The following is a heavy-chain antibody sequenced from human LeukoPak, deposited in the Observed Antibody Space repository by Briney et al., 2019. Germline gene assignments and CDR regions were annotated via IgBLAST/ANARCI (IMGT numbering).Heavy chain of an antibody. V-gene: IGHV1-8*03. Sequence: GASVKVSCKASGYTFTSYDINGGRQATGQGLEWMGGMNPNSGNTGYAQKFQGRVTITMNTSISTAYMELSSLRSEDTAVYYCARPPPEDSSGYSFVYWGQGTLVTVSS. CDR3: ARPPPEDSSGYSFVY. J-gene: IGHJ4*02. D-gene: IGHD3-22*01. CDR2: MNPNSGNT. CDR1: GYTFTSYD.